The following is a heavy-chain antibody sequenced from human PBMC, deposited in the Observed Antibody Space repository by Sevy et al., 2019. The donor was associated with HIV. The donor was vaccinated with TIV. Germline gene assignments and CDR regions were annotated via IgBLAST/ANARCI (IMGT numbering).Heavy chain of an antibody. J-gene: IGHJ5*02. V-gene: IGHV3-48*02. Sequence: GGSLRLSCAASGFTFSSYSMNWVRQAPGKGLEWISYISSSSSTIYYADSVKGRFTISRDNAKNSLYLQMNSLRDEDTAVDYCARGALDYVWGNTYNWFDPWGQGTLVTVSS. CDR2: ISSSSSTI. CDR3: ARGALDYVWGNTYNWFDP. D-gene: IGHD3-16*01. CDR1: GFTFSSYS.